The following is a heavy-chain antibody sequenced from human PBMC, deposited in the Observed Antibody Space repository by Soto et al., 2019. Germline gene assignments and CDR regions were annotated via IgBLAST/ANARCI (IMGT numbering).Heavy chain of an antibody. J-gene: IGHJ4*02. D-gene: IGHD1-26*01. V-gene: IGHV3-23*01. CDR3: ARRGSGSYYDY. Sequence: EVQLLESGGGLVQPGGSLRLSCAASGFTFSSYAMRWVRQAPVKGLEWVSAISGSGGSTYYADSVKGRFTISRDNSNNTMYLQMNSLRAEDTDVYYCARRGSGSYYDYWGQGTLVTVSS. CDR2: ISGSGGST. CDR1: GFTFSSYA.